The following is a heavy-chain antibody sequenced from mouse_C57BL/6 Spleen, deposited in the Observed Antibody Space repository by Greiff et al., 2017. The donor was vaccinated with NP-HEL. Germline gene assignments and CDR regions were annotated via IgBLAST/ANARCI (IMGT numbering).Heavy chain of an antibody. Sequence: QVQLQQSGPGILQSSQTLSLTCSFSGFSLSTSGMGVSWIRQPSGKGLEWLAHIYWDDAKRYNPSLKSRLTISKDTSRNQVFLKITSVDTADTATYYCARRGPPLRYVSSYWYFDVWGTGTTVTVSS. CDR1: GFSLSTSGMG. J-gene: IGHJ1*03. CDR3: ARRGPPLRYVSSYWYFDV. D-gene: IGHD1-1*01. CDR2: IYWDDAK. V-gene: IGHV8-12*01.